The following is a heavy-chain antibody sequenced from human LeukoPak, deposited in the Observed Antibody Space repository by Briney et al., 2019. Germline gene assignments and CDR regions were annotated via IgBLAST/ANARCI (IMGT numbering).Heavy chain of an antibody. Sequence: PSQTLCLTCTVSGGSISSGSYYWSWIRQPAGKGLEWIGRIYTSGSTNYNPSRKSRVTISVDTSTNKCSLKLSSVTAADTAVYYCARGGGEGELQYFGWFHYRDSYWGQGTLVTVSS. CDR3: ARGGGEGELQYFGWFHYRDSY. J-gene: IGHJ4*02. V-gene: IGHV4-61*02. CDR2: IYTSGST. CDR1: GGSISSGSYY. D-gene: IGHD3-9*01.